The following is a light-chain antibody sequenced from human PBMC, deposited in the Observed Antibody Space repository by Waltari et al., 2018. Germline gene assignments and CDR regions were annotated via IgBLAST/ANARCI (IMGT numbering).Light chain of an antibody. CDR3: QQASRFPRT. V-gene: IGKV1D-12*01. Sequence: IQMTQSPSSVSASVGDRVTIICRASQGLDNWVSWYQQKPGEAPRLLIYYISNLETGVPSRFSGSGSVTDFTLTINSLQPEDYATYYCQQASRFPRTFGGGTKVDVK. CDR2: YIS. CDR1: QGLDNW. J-gene: IGKJ4*01.